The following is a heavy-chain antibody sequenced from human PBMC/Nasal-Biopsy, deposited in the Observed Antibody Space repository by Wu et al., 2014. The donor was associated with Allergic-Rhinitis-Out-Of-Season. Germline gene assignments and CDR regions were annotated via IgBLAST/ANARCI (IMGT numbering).Heavy chain of an antibody. D-gene: IGHD3-16*01. CDR1: GFSFRNSW. CDR3: VRFGRDLAFADNG. Sequence: LRLSCAASGFSFRNSWMSWVRQAPGKGLEWVANINENGSEKNYVDSVKGRFTISRDNAKDSLYLQMNSLRVDDTAMYYCVRFGRDLAFADNGGGQGTLVTVSS. CDR2: INENGSEK. J-gene: IGHJ4*02. V-gene: IGHV3-7*01.